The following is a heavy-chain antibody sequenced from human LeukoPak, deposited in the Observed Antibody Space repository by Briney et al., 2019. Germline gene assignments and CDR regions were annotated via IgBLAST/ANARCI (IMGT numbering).Heavy chain of an antibody. CDR2: IKPDGTYT. J-gene: IGHJ4*02. CDR3: ARDLTYYYDSSGYN. Sequence: PGGSLRLSCAASGFTFSSDWMYWVRQAPGKGPVWVSGIKPDGTYTHYADSVKGRFTISRDDAKNTLHLQMNSLRAEDTAVYYCARDLTYYYDSSGYNWGQGTLVTVSS. D-gene: IGHD3-22*01. CDR1: GFTFSSDW. V-gene: IGHV3-74*01.